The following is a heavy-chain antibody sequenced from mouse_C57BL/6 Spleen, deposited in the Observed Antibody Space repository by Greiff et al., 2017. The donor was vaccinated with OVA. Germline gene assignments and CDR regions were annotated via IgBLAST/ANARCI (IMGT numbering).Heavy chain of an antibody. J-gene: IGHJ3*01. Sequence: QVQLQQPGAELVKPGASVKLSCKASGYTFTSYWMHWVKQRPGQGLEWIGMIHPNSGRTNYNEKFKSKATLTVDKSSSTAYMQLSSLTSEDSAVYYCAREGDDYDWFAYWGQGTLVTVSA. D-gene: IGHD2-4*01. V-gene: IGHV1-64*01. CDR2: IHPNSGRT. CDR1: GYTFTSYW. CDR3: AREGDDYDWFAY.